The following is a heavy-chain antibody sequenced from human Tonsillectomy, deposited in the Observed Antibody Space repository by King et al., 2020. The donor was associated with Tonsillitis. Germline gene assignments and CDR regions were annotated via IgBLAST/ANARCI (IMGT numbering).Heavy chain of an antibody. CDR3: AREDRIASAGILFDY. D-gene: IGHD6-13*01. Sequence: HVQLQQWGAGLFKPSETLSLNCTVSGASLSGYYWAWIRQPPGKGLEWIGEINHSGLTDFNPSLKSRVPLSVDKSKNQFSLKLSSVTAADTALYYCAREDRIASAGILFDYWGQGALVTVSS. CDR2: INHSGLT. CDR1: GASLSGYY. V-gene: IGHV4-34*01. J-gene: IGHJ4*02.